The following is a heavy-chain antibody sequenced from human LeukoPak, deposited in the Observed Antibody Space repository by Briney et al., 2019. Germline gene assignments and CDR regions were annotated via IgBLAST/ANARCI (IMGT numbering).Heavy chain of an antibody. CDR2: IDNDGSGT. D-gene: IGHD3-22*01. V-gene: IGHV3-74*01. CDR1: GFTFSNYW. J-gene: IGHJ5*02. CDR3: ARDGYYYDSSGYYHVNWLDP. Sequence: QPGGSLRPSCAASGFTFSNYWMHWVRQAPGKGLVWVSRIDNDGSGTSYADSVKGRFIISRDNAKNTLYLQMNSLRAEDTAVYYCARDGYYYDSSGYYHVNWLDPWGQGTLVTVSS.